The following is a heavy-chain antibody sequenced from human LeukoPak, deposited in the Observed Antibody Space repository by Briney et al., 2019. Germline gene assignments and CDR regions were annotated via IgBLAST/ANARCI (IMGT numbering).Heavy chain of an antibody. CDR3: ARHLSGDDI. Sequence: PGGSLRLSCAASGFTFSSYAMHWVRQAPGKGLECVAAISYDGSNKYYADSVKGRFTISRDISKNTLYLQMNSLRAEDTAVYYCARHLSGDDIWGQGTMVTVSS. CDR1: GFTFSSYA. CDR2: ISYDGSNK. V-gene: IGHV3-30-3*01. D-gene: IGHD4-17*01. J-gene: IGHJ3*02.